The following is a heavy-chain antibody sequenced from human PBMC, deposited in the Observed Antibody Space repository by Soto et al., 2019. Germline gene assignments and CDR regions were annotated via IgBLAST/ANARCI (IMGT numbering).Heavy chain of an antibody. CDR3: ARDSPPVDY. J-gene: IGHJ4*02. V-gene: IGHV1-18*01. Sequence: QVQLVQSGAEVKKPGVSVKVSCKASGYTFTSYGVSWVRQAPGQGLEWMGWISAYNGNTKYAQKLQGRVTMTTDTSTNTAYMDLRSLRSDDTAVYYCARDSPPVDYWGQGTLVTVSS. CDR2: ISAYNGNT. CDR1: GYTFTSYG.